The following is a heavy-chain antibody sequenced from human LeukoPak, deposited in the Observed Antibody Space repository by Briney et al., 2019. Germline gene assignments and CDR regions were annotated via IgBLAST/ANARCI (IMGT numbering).Heavy chain of an antibody. CDR3: TRDRMKGAVAGTGGDFDY. CDR2: IRSKAYGGTT. Sequence: PGGSLRLSCSASGFTFGDYAMSWFRQAPGKGLEWVGFIRSKAYGGTTEYAASVKGRFTISRDDSKSIAYLQMNSLKTEDTAVYYCTRDRMKGAVAGTGGDFDYWGQGTLVTVSS. D-gene: IGHD6-19*01. J-gene: IGHJ4*02. V-gene: IGHV3-49*03. CDR1: GFTFGDYA.